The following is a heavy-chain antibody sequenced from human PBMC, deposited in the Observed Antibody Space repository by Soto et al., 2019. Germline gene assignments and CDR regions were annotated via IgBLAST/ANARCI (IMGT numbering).Heavy chain of an antibody. CDR3: ATGLTLPVRPSFDT. V-gene: IGHV3-53*01. Sequence: EVQLVESGGGLIQPGGSLRLSCAASGCTVSGNYITWVRQAPGKGLEWVSVIFSGDNTYYSDSVKGRFTISRDNSKNTVYLQMNRLRGDDTAVYFCATGLTLPVRPSFDTWGQGTLLTVSS. D-gene: IGHD2-21*02. CDR2: IFSGDNT. CDR1: GCTVSGNY. J-gene: IGHJ5*02.